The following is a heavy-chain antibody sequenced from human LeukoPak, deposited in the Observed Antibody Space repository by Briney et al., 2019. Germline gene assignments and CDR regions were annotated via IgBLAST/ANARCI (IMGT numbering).Heavy chain of an antibody. V-gene: IGHV4-39*07. D-gene: IGHD1-7*01. J-gene: IGHJ4*02. Sequence: PSETLSLTCIVPGGSISSSSYYWAWIRQSPGKGLEWIGTFSSGGSAYYSPSLTSRVSISKDTSDNQFSLRLYSVTAADTAVYYCARKQTGTMYDVWGQGTQVTVSS. CDR2: FSSGGSA. CDR1: GGSISSSSYY. CDR3: ARKQTGTMYDV.